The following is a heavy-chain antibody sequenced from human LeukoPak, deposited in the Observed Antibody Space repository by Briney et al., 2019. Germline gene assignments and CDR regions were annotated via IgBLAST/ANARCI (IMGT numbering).Heavy chain of an antibody. CDR2: FDPEDGET. V-gene: IGHV1-24*01. CDR3: ARDRRSDILTGYYSHKGFDY. D-gene: IGHD3-9*01. Sequence: ASVKVSCKVSGYTLTELSMHWVRQAPGKGLEWMGGFDPEDGETIYAQKFQGRVTMTEDTSTDTAYMELSSLRSEDTAVYYCARDRRSDILTGYYSHKGFDYWGQGTLVTVSS. CDR1: GYTLTELS. J-gene: IGHJ4*02.